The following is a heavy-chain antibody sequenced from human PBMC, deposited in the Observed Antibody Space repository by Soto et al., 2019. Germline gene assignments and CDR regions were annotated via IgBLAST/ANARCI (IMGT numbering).Heavy chain of an antibody. CDR1: GFSLSTSGVG. CDR3: AHKATAKLTAWVFDY. D-gene: IGHD2-21*02. Sequence: QITLKESGPTLVKPTQTLTLTCTFSGFSLSTSGVGVGWIRQPPGKALEWLAVIYWDDDNRYSPSLRSRLTFTKDTSKNQVVLTMTNMDPEDTATYYCAHKATAKLTAWVFDYWGQGLLVTVSS. V-gene: IGHV2-5*02. CDR2: IYWDDDN. J-gene: IGHJ4*02.